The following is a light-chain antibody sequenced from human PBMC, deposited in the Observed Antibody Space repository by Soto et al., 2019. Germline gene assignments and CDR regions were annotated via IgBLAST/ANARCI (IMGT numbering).Light chain of an antibody. Sequence: QSALTQPASVSGSPGQSITISCTGTSSDVGGYNYVSWYQQHPGKAPKLMIFEVSNRPSGVSNRFSGSKSGNTASLTISGLQAGDEDDYYCSSYTSSSTLPYVFGTGTKVTVL. CDR2: EVS. V-gene: IGLV2-14*01. CDR1: SSDVGGYNY. J-gene: IGLJ1*01. CDR3: SSYTSSSTLPYV.